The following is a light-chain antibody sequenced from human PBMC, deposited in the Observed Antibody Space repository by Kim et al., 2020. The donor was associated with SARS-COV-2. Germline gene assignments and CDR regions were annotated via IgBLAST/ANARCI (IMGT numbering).Light chain of an antibody. V-gene: IGKV3-20*01. CDR2: DVS. CDR3: QQYSSSPWT. Sequence: EIVLTQSPGTLSWSPGERATLSCRASQSVSCSCLAWYQQKRGQAPRLLIYDVSIRATGVPDTFSGSGSETDFTLTISRLEPEDFGVYYSQQYSSSPWTFGQGTKVDIK. CDR1: QSVSCSC. J-gene: IGKJ1*01.